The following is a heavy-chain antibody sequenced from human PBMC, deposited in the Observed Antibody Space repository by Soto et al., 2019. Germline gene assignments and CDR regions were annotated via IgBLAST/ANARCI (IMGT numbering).Heavy chain of an antibody. CDR1: GFTFSSYA. CDR2: ISGSGGST. D-gene: IGHD2-15*01. J-gene: IGHJ4*02. CDR3: AKDREVVVAATLSDY. V-gene: IGHV3-23*01. Sequence: GGSLRLSCAASGFTFSSYAMSWVRQAPGKGLEWVSAISGSGGSTYYADSVKGRFTISRDNSKNTLYLQMNSLRAEDTAVYYCAKDREVVVAATLSDYWGQGTLVTVSS.